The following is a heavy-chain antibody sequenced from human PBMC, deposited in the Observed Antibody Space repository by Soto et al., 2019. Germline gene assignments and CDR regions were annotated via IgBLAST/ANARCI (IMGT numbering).Heavy chain of an antibody. CDR2: INSDGTST. CDR3: ASGIFGGNPLDH. D-gene: IGHD2-15*01. CDR1: GFTFSSYW. V-gene: IGHV3-74*01. Sequence: EVQLVESGGGLVQPGGSLRLSCAASGFTFSSYWMHWVRQAPGKGLVWVSRINSDGTSTNYADSVKGRFTISRDNAKNTLYLQMSSPRADDTAVYYCASGIFGGNPLDHWGQGTLVTVSS. J-gene: IGHJ4*02.